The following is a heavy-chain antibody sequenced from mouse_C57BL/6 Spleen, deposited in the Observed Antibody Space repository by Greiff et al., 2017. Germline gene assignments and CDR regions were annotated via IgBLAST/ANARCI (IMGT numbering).Heavy chain of an antibody. CDR1: GYSFTDYN. CDR3: AREGPYSNGAWFAY. D-gene: IGHD2-5*01. Sequence: EVQLQQSGPELVKPGASVKISCKASGYSFTDYNMNWVKQSNGKSLEWIGVINPNYGTTSYNQKFKGKATLTFTHSSTPAYMHLHRLTSAYSAVYYCAREGPYSNGAWFAYWGQGTLVTVSA. CDR2: INPNYGTT. V-gene: IGHV1-39*01. J-gene: IGHJ3*01.